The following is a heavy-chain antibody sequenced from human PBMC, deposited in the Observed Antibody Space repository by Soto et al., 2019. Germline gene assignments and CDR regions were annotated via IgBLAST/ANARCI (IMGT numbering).Heavy chain of an antibody. D-gene: IGHD2-21*01. Sequence: QVQLVQPGAEVKRPGASVQVSCKASGYTFTSYGISWVRQAPGQGLEWMAWISAYNGDTNYAQKFQGRVTMTTATSTMTAYMELRSVRSDDTAVYDCARDRDGPTDFDYWGQGTLGTVSS. CDR3: ARDRDGPTDFDY. J-gene: IGHJ4*02. CDR1: GYTFTSYG. CDR2: ISAYNGDT. V-gene: IGHV1-18*01.